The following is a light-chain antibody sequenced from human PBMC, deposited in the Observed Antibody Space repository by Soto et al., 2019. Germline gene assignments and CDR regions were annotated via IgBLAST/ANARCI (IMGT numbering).Light chain of an antibody. CDR1: QGFSSW. Sequence: DIQMTQSPSSVSASVGDRVTITCRASQGFSSWLAWYQQKPGKAPNLLIHTASILQSGVPSRFSGSGSGTDFTLTISSLQPEDFATYYCQQANSFPLTFGGGTKVEIK. J-gene: IGKJ4*01. CDR2: TAS. CDR3: QQANSFPLT. V-gene: IGKV1-12*01.